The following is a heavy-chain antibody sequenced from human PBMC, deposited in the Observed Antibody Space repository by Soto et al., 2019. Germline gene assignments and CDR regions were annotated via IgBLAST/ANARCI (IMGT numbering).Heavy chain of an antibody. CDR1: GFTFTDYH. CDR3: ARSLRATPPLTF. D-gene: IGHD7-27*01. CDR2: ISETGSHT. J-gene: IGHJ4*02. Sequence: GGSLRLCCEASGFTFTDYHMSWIRQAPGKGLEWVALISETGSHTAYAESVKGRFTISRDNARPSVFLQMNSLRSDDTAVYFCARSLRATPPLTFWGQGTPVTVSS. V-gene: IGHV3-11*06.